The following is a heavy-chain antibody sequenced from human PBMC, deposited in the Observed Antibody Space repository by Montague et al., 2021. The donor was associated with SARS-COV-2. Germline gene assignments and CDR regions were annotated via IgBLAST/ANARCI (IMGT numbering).Heavy chain of an antibody. Sequence: SLRLSCAASGFTFSSYEMNWVRQAPGKGLEWVSYISSSGSTIYYADSVKGRFTISRDNAKNSLYLQMNSLRAEDTAVYYCAATSGDSVVVVVAYYGMDVWGQGTTVTVSS. CDR2: ISSSGSTI. V-gene: IGHV3-48*03. J-gene: IGHJ6*02. D-gene: IGHD2-15*01. CDR3: AATSGDSVVVVVAYYGMDV. CDR1: GFTFSSYE.